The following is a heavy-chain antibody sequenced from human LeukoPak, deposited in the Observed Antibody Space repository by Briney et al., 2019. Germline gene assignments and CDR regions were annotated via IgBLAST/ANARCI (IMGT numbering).Heavy chain of an antibody. D-gene: IGHD6-6*01. J-gene: IGHJ4*02. CDR2: IYYSGST. CDR1: GYSISSGYY. V-gene: IGHV4-38-2*01. Sequence: SETLSLTCAVSGYSISSGYYWGWIRQPPGKGLEWIGSIYYSGSTYYNPSLKSRVTISVDTSKNQFSLKLSSVTAADTAVYYCARREYSSSSFSDYWGQGTLVTVSS. CDR3: ARREYSSSSFSDY.